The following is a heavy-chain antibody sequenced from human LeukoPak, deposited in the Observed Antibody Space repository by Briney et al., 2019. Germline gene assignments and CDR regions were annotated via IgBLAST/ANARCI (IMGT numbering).Heavy chain of an antibody. D-gene: IGHD1-26*01. J-gene: IGHJ6*03. CDR3: ARHYPGDYYYYYMDV. CDR2: IYTSGST. Sequence: SETLSLTCTVSGGSIGSYYWSWIRQPPGKGLEWIGYIYTSGSTNYNPSLKSRVTISVDTSKNQFSLKLSSVTAADTAVYYCARHYPGDYYYYYMDVWGKGTTVTVSS. CDR1: GGSIGSYY. V-gene: IGHV4-4*09.